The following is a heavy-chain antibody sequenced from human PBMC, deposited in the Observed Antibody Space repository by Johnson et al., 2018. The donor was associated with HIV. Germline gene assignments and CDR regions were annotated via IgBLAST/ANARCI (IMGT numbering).Heavy chain of an antibody. V-gene: IGHV3-20*04. CDR3: AKCGDADAFDI. CDR1: EFTFDDYG. D-gene: IGHD3-10*01. J-gene: IGHJ3*02. Sequence: VQLVESGGGVVRPGGSLRLSCAASEFTFDDYGLSWVRQAPGKGLEWVSGINWDGGRTGYADSVKGRCTISRDNGKNSLYLQMNSLRAEDTAVYYCAKCGDADAFDIWGQGTMVTVSS. CDR2: INWDGGRT.